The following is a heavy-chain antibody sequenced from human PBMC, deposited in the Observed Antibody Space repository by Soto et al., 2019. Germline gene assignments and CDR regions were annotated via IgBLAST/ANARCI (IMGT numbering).Heavy chain of an antibody. V-gene: IGHV1-46*01. Sequence: ASVKVSCKASGYTFTSYYMHRVRQAPGQGLEWMGIINPSGGSTGYAQKFQGRVTMTRNTSTSTAYMELSSLRSEDTAVYYCARGYGSGSDFDYWGQGTLVTVSS. CDR2: INPSGGST. D-gene: IGHD3-10*01. CDR3: ARGYGSGSDFDY. J-gene: IGHJ4*02. CDR1: GYTFTSYY.